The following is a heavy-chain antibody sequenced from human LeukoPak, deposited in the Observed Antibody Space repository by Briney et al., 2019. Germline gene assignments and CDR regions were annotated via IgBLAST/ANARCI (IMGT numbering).Heavy chain of an antibody. CDR1: GYSFTAQY. V-gene: IGHV1-8*02. CDR3: ARKRGSYFGNEREFDY. D-gene: IGHD1-26*01. Sequence: GASVKVSCKASGYSFTAQYMHWVRQATGQGLEWMGWMNPNSGNTGYAQKFQGRVTMTRNTSISTAYMELSSLRSEDTAVYYCARKRGSYFGNEREFDYWGQGTLVTVSS. CDR2: MNPNSGNT. J-gene: IGHJ4*02.